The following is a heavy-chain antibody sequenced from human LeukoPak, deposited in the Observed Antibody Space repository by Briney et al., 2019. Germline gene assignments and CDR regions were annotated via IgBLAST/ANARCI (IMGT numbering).Heavy chain of an antibody. CDR3: AKARPKFGEGHYYMDV. Sequence: PGTSLRLSCVASGFTFRSHAMSWARQAPGKGLEWVAFIRYDGSNKYYADSVKGRFTISRDNSKNTLYLQMNSLRAEDTAVYYCAKARPKFGEGHYYMDVWGKGTTVTVSS. J-gene: IGHJ6*03. V-gene: IGHV3-30*02. CDR2: IRYDGSNK. D-gene: IGHD3-10*01. CDR1: GFTFRSHA.